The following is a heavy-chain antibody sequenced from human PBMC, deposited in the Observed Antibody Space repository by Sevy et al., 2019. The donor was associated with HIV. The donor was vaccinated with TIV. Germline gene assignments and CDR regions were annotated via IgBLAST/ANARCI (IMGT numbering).Heavy chain of an antibody. Sequence: GGSLRLSCEASGFTFSSYWMSWVRQAPGKGLEWVANIKQDGSEKYYVDSVKGRFTISRDNAKKSLYLQMNSLRAEDTAVYYCARGSNYYDSQSPFDYWGQGTLVTVSS. V-gene: IGHV3-7*03. CDR1: GFTFSSYW. D-gene: IGHD3-22*01. CDR3: ARGSNYYDSQSPFDY. CDR2: IKQDGSEK. J-gene: IGHJ4*02.